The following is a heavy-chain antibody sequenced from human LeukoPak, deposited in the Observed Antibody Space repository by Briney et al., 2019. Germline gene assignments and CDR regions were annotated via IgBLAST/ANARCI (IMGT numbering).Heavy chain of an antibody. CDR2: ISGNGGST. Sequence: GGSLRLSCAASGFTFSSYAMHWVRQAPGKGLEYVSTISGNGGSTFYANSVKGRFTISRDNSKNTLYLQMGSLRPEDMAVYYCARALIAARPDSLFDYWGQGTLVTVSS. CDR1: GFTFSSYA. CDR3: ARALIAARPDSLFDY. V-gene: IGHV3-64*01. J-gene: IGHJ4*02. D-gene: IGHD6-6*01.